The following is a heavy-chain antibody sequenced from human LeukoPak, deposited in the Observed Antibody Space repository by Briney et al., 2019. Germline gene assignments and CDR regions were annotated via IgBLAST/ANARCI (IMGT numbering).Heavy chain of an antibody. CDR3: AKELLWFGELLSNPNFDY. D-gene: IGHD3-10*01. J-gene: IGHJ4*02. CDR2: ISGSGGST. Sequence: PGGSLRLSCAASGFTFSSYAMSWVRQAPGKGLEWVSAISGSGGSTCYADSVKGRFTISRDNSKNTLYLQMNSLRAEDTAVYYCAKELLWFGELLSNPNFDYWGQGTLVAVSS. CDR1: GFTFSSYA. V-gene: IGHV3-23*01.